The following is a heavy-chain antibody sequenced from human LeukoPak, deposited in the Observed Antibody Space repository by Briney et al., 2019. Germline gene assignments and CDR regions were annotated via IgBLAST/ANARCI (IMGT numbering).Heavy chain of an antibody. CDR3: ATDQFGYYYDSSGYSKLTGDAFDI. Sequence: GGSLRLSCAASGFTFISYNMNWVRQAPGKGLEWVSSISNSSSYVYYADSVKGRFTISRDNAKNSLYLQMNSLRAEDTAVYYCATDQFGYYYDSSGYSKLTGDAFDIWGQGTMVTVSS. D-gene: IGHD3-22*01. V-gene: IGHV3-21*01. J-gene: IGHJ3*02. CDR1: GFTFISYN. CDR2: ISNSSSYV.